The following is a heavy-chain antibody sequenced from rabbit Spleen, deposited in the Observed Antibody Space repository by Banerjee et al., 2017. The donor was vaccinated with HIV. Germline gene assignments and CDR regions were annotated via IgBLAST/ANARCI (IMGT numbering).Heavy chain of an antibody. V-gene: IGHV1S45*01. Sequence: EQLEESGGGLVKPEGSLTLTCKASGVSLNDKDVMCWVRQAPGKGLEWIACINIVTGKSVYASWAKGRFTCSKTSSTTVTLQMTSLTAADTATYFCARDLPENNIYSLWGPGTLVTVS. CDR2: INIVTGKS. CDR1: GVSLNDKDV. CDR3: ARDLPENNIYSL. J-gene: IGHJ4*01.